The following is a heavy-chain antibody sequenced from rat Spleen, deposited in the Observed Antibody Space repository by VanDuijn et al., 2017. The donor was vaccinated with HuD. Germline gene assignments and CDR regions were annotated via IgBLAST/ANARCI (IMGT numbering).Heavy chain of an antibody. CDR3: ARETGGVEY. J-gene: IGHJ2*01. Sequence: EVKLVESGGGLVQPGRSLKLSCAASGFNFKDHWMGWVRQAPGKGLEWIGEINMDSSKINYIPSLRDKFTISRDNAQNTLYLRMTKLGSEDTAVYYCARETGGVEYWGQGVMVTVSS. CDR1: GFNFKDHW. V-gene: IGHV4-2*01. CDR2: INMDSSKI. D-gene: IGHD4-2*01.